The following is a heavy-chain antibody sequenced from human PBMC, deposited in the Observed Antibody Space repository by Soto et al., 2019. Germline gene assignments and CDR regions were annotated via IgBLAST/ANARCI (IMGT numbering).Heavy chain of an antibody. D-gene: IGHD5-18*01. CDR1: GFSLSNAW. CDR3: TRDNRYRYGDSYYYYYAMDV. Sequence: PGGSLRLSCAASGFSLSNAWMNWVRQAAGKGLEWVGRIKSKTDGGTTDYAAPVKGRFSISRDDSENTLYLQMDSLKIEDTAVYYCTRDNRYRYGDSYYYYYAMDVWGQGTTVTVSS. CDR2: IKSKTDGGTT. V-gene: IGHV3-15*07. J-gene: IGHJ6*02.